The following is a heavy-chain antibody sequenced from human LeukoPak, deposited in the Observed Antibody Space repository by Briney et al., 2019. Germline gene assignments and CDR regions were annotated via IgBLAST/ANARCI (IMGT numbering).Heavy chain of an antibody. CDR1: GGSISSSSYY. D-gene: IGHD3-22*01. CDR2: IYYSGST. Sequence: SETLSLTCTVSGGSISSSSYYWGWIRQPPGTGLEWIVSIYYSGSTYYNPSLKSRVTISVDTSKNQFPLKLSSVTAADTAVYYCARLYYYVSSGYTFDYWGQGTLVTVSS. CDR3: ARLYYYVSSGYTFDY. V-gene: IGHV4-39*01. J-gene: IGHJ4*02.